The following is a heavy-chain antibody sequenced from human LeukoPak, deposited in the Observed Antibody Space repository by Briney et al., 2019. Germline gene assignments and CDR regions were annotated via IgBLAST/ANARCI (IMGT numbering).Heavy chain of an antibody. Sequence: SETLSLTCAVYGGSFSGYYWSWIRQPPGKGLEWIGEINHSGSTNYNPSLKCRVTISVGTSKNQFSLMLSSVTAADTAVYYCAGVYVMTTRAGLKYWGQGTLVTVSS. CDR2: INHSGST. V-gene: IGHV4-34*01. CDR3: AGVYVMTTRAGLKY. CDR1: GGSFSGYY. J-gene: IGHJ4*02. D-gene: IGHD5-24*01.